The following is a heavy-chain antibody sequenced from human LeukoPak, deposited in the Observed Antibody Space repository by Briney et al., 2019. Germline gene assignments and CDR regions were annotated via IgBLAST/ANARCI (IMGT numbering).Heavy chain of an antibody. CDR3: ASTASIAAAVDY. CDR2: IYYSGST. D-gene: IGHD6-13*01. V-gene: IGHV4-30-4*01. Sequence: PSETLSLTCTVSGGSISSGDYYWSWIRQPPGKGLEWIGYIYYSGSTYYSPSLKSRVTMSVDTSKNQFSLKLSSVTAADTAVYYCASTASIAAAVDYWGQGTLVTVSS. J-gene: IGHJ4*02. CDR1: GGSISSGDYY.